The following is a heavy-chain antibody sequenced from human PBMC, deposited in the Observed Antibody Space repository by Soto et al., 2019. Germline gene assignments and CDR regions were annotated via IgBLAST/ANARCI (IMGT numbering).Heavy chain of an antibody. CDR3: ARRTYTSGWRHYFDY. D-gene: IGHD6-19*01. CDR1: GYSFSSYW. Sequence: PGESLKISCQGSGYSFSSYWIGWVRQMPGKGLEWMAFIDPHSNTRYGPSFEGQITISADKSISTAYLQWSSLKASDTAIYYCARRTYTSGWRHYFDYWGQGTLVTVSS. J-gene: IGHJ4*02. V-gene: IGHV5-51*01. CDR2: IDPHSNT.